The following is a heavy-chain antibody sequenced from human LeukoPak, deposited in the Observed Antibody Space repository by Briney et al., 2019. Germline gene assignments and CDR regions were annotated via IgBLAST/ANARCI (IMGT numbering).Heavy chain of an antibody. CDR1: GGSISSYY. D-gene: IGHD1-1*01. J-gene: IGHJ3*02. Sequence: SETLSLTCTVSGGSISSYYWSWIRQPPGKGLEWIGYIYYSGSTNYNPSLKSRVTISVDTSKNQFSLKLSSVTAADTAVYYCARVRNELLYGAFDIWGQGTMVTVSS. V-gene: IGHV4-59*01. CDR2: IYYSGST. CDR3: ARVRNELLYGAFDI.